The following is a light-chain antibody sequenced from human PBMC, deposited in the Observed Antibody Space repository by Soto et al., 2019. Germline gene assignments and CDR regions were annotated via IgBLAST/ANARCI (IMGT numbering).Light chain of an antibody. CDR2: GAS. J-gene: IGKJ2*01. Sequence: DIVLTQSPDTLYLSPGERASLSCRASQSINNVYLGWYQQKRGQAPRLLIYGASSRATGIPDRFSGSGSGTDFTLTISRLEPEDFAVYYCRLYGSSPPMYTFGQGTKLEIK. CDR3: RLYGSSPPMYT. CDR1: QSINNVY. V-gene: IGKV3-20*01.